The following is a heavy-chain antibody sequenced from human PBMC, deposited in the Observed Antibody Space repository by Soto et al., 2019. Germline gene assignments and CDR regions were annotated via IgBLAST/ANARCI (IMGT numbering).Heavy chain of an antibody. V-gene: IGHV3-33*01. CDR1: GFTFYTYG. J-gene: IGHJ6*02. CDR3: ARIDCTGNNCNPYYHYGMDV. CDR2: IWYDGGTK. D-gene: IGHD2-8*02. Sequence: GGSLRLSCAASGFTFYTYGMHWVRQVPGKGLQWVAVIWYDGGTKYYADSVRGRFTVSRDNSKNTLYLQMNSLRDEDTAVYYCARIDCTGNNCNPYYHYGMDVWGQGTTVTVSS.